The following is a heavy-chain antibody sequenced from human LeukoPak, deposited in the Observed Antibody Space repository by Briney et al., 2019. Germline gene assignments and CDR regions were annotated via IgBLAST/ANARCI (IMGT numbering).Heavy chain of an antibody. Sequence: PGGSLRLSCAASGFTFSSYGMSWVRQAPGKGLEWVSAISGSGGSTYYADSVKGRFTISRDNSKNTVYVQMNSLRAEDTAVYYCAKGTLDIVVVPAAPKVYYFDYWGQGTLVTVSS. CDR1: GFTFSSYG. CDR2: ISGSGGST. CDR3: AKGTLDIVVVPAAPKVYYFDY. V-gene: IGHV3-23*01. J-gene: IGHJ4*02. D-gene: IGHD2-2*01.